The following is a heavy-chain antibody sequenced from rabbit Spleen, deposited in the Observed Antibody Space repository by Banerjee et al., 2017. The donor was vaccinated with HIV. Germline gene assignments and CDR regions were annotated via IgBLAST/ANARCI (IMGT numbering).Heavy chain of an antibody. D-gene: IGHD2-1*01. CDR3: VRDQAGDADYGPYYLNL. Sequence: QSLEESGGDLVKPGASLTLTCTASGFSFSSSYWICWVRQAPGKGLEWIACIYAGSSGSTYYASWVNGRFTISSHNAQNTLYLQLSSLTAADTATYFCVRDQAGDADYGPYYLNLWGPGTLVTVS. V-gene: IGHV1S40*01. CDR2: IYAGSSGST. CDR1: GFSFSSSYW. J-gene: IGHJ4*01.